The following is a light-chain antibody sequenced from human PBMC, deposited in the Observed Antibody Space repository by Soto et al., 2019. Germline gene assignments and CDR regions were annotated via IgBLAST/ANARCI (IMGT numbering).Light chain of an antibody. J-gene: IGKJ1*01. CDR2: DAS. CDR3: QQYSSYLWT. Sequence: DIQMTQSPSTLSASVGDRVTITCRASQSISSWLAWYQQKPGKAPKLLIYDASSLESGVPSRSSGSGSGTEFTLTISSLQPDDFATYYCQQYSSYLWTFGQGTKVDIK. CDR1: QSISSW. V-gene: IGKV1-5*01.